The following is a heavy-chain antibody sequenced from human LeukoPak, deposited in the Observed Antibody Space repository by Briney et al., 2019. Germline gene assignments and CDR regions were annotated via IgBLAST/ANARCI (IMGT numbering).Heavy chain of an antibody. CDR2: ISQEGSQR. CDR3: ARDPDRRSDY. V-gene: IGHV3-7*01. D-gene: IGHD1-14*01. J-gene: IGHJ4*02. CDR1: GFTFSNFL. Sequence: GGSLRLSCAASGFTFSNFLMTWVRQAPGKGLEWVASISQEGSQRYNVDSAKGRFTISRDNAKNSLYLQMNSLRDEDTAIYYCARDPDRRSDYWGQGTLVTVSS.